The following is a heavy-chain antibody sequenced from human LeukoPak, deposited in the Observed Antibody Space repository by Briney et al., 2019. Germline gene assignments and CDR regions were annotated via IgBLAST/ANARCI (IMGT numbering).Heavy chain of an antibody. D-gene: IGHD2-2*01. Sequence: GASVKVSCKASGYTFTGYYMQWVRQAPGQGLEWMGWINPNRGGTNYAQKFQGRVTMTRDTSISTAYMELSRLRSDDTAVYYCARDGGGYCSSTSCYSNDAFDIWGQGTMATVSS. CDR2: INPNRGGT. V-gene: IGHV1-2*02. CDR3: ARDGGGYCSSTSCYSNDAFDI. CDR1: GYTFTGYY. J-gene: IGHJ3*02.